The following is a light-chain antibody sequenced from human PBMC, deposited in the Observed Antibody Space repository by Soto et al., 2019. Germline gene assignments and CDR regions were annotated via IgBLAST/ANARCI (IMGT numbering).Light chain of an antibody. V-gene: IGKV1-12*01. CDR1: QDISRW. CDR3: QQPNSIPYT. CDR2: NAF. J-gene: IGKJ2*01. Sequence: DIQMTQSPSSVFASVGDRVSITCRASQDISRWLAWYQQQPGKAPKLLIYNAFTLQSGVPARFSGSGSGTDFTLTITSLQPEDFSTYYCQQPNSIPYTFGQGTKLEIK.